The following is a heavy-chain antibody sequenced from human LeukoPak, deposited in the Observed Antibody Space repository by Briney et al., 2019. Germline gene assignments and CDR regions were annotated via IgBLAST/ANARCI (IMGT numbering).Heavy chain of an antibody. D-gene: IGHD5-18*01. V-gene: IGHV4-59*01. J-gene: IGHJ4*02. CDR1: GGSISGYY. Sequence: SETLSLTCTVSGGSISGYYWSWIRQPPGKGLEWIGYIYYSGSTNYNPSFKSRVTISVDTSKNQFSLKLSSVTAADTAVYYCAGQGYSYGLYYFDYWGQGTLVTVSS. CDR2: IYYSGST. CDR3: AGQGYSYGLYYFDY.